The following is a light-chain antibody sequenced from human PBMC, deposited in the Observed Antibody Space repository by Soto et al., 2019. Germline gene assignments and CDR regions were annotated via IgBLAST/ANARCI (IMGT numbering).Light chain of an antibody. CDR3: QQYYSYPLT. CDR2: AAS. J-gene: IGKJ1*01. V-gene: IGKV1-8*01. Sequence: IRLAQSSSALSDSTVDRVTITCRASQGISSYLAWYQQKPGQAPKVLIYAASTLQSGVPSRFSGSGSGTDFTLTISSLQSKDFATYYCQQYYSYPLTFGQGTMVDIK. CDR1: QGISSY.